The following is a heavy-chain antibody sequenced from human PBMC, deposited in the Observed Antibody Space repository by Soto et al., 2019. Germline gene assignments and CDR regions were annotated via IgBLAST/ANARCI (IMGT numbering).Heavy chain of an antibody. J-gene: IGHJ4*02. CDR3: ARGVGSTQCYFDF. CDR1: VFTFNSFA. Sequence: HPWWSLRLSCAASVFTFNSFAMHWVRQAPGKGLEWVAVIWDDGIHDYYADSVKGRFTVSRDNSKNTVYLQMSSPRDEDTAVYYCARGVGSTQCYFDFWGQGTLVTVSS. V-gene: IGHV3-33*01. CDR2: IWDDGIHD. D-gene: IGHD1-26*01.